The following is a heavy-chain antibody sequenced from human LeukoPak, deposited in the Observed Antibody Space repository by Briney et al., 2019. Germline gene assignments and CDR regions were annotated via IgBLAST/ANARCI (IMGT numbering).Heavy chain of an antibody. CDR3: SRAPLGWYLDY. CDR2: IYYSGST. V-gene: IGHV4-59*01. D-gene: IGHD2-15*01. CDR1: GGYISSYY. J-gene: IGHJ4*02. Sequence: SETLSLTCTVSGGYISSYYWSWIRQPPEKGLEWIGYIYYSGSTNYNPYLKSRVTISVDTSKNQFSLKLSSVTAADTAVYYCSRAPLGWYLDYWGQGTLVTVSS.